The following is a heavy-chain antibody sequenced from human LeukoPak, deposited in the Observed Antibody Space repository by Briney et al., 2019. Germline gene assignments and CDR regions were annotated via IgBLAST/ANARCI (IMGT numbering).Heavy chain of an antibody. CDR1: GFTFSSYE. CDR3: ARDSPGYGGYSY. Sequence: GGSLRLSCAASGFTFSSYEMNWVRQAPGKGLEWVANIKEDGSAKYYVDSMEGRFTISRDNAKNSLYLQINSLRAEDTAVYYCARDSPGYGGYSYWGQGTLATVSS. D-gene: IGHD5-12*01. J-gene: IGHJ4*02. CDR2: IKEDGSAK. V-gene: IGHV3-7*04.